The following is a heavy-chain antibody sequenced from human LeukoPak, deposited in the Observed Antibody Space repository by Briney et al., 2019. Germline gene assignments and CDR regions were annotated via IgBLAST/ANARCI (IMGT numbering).Heavy chain of an antibody. D-gene: IGHD1-26*01. J-gene: IGHJ4*02. Sequence: QTGGSLRLSCVASGFTFSSYAMHWVRQAPGKGLEWVAVISYDGSNKYYADSVKGRFTISRDNSKNTLYLQMNSLRAEDTAVYYCAREWWELHFTPGYFDYWGQGTLVTVSS. CDR2: ISYDGSNK. CDR1: GFTFSSYA. CDR3: AREWWELHFTPGYFDY. V-gene: IGHV3-30-3*01.